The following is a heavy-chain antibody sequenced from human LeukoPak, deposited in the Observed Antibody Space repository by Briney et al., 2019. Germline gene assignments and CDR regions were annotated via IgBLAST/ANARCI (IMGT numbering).Heavy chain of an antibody. D-gene: IGHD3-22*01. Sequence: PGGSLRLSCAASGFIVSSNYMSWVRQAPGKGLEYVSAISSNGGSTYYANSVKGRFTISRDNSKNTLYLQMGSLRAEDMALYYCARASRYLYYYDSSGSILGYWGQGTLVTVSS. CDR3: ARASRYLYYYDSSGSILGY. CDR2: ISSNGGST. J-gene: IGHJ4*02. V-gene: IGHV3-64*01. CDR1: GFIVSSNY.